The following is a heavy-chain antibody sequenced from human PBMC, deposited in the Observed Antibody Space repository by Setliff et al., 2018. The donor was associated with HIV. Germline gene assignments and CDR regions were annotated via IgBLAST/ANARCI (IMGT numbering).Heavy chain of an antibody. CDR3: ARNYYDSSGYYFEAFDI. D-gene: IGHD3-22*01. J-gene: IGHJ3*02. CDR2: IYTSGST. V-gene: IGHV4-4*07. CDR1: GGSISSYY. Sequence: PSETLSLTCTVSGGSISSYYWSWIRQPAWKGLEWIGRIYTSGSTNYNPSLKSRVTMSVDTSKNQFSLKLSSVTAADTAVYYCARNYYDSSGYYFEAFDIWGQGILVTVSS.